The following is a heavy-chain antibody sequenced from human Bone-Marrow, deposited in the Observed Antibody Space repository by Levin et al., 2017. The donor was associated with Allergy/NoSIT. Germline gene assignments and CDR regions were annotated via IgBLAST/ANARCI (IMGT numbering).Heavy chain of an antibody. J-gene: IGHJ3*02. CDR1: GVSISRSNW. V-gene: IGHV4-4*02. CDR2: VYHSGTA. D-gene: IGHD2/OR15-2a*01. Sequence: PSETLSLTCSVSGVSISRSNWWSWVRRPPGKGLEWIGEVYHSGTANYNPSLKGRFTISVDKSKNQVSLSVRSVTAADTGVYYCARVENNGLAIGPFDMWGQGAMVTVSS. CDR3: ARVENNGLAIGPFDM.